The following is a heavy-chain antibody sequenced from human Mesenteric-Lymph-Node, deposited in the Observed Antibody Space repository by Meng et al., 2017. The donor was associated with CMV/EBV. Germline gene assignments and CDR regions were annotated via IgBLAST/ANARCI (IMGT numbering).Heavy chain of an antibody. D-gene: IGHD2-2*02. CDR1: GGSISSTRYY. CDR3: ARDAYCSSDSCYMFYFDS. Sequence: SETLSLTCTVSGGSISSTRYYWGWIRQPPGKGLEWIGSIYYSGSTNYNPSLKSRVTMSVDTSKNQFSLKLTSATAADTAVYYCARDAYCSSDSCYMFYFDSWGQGNVVTVSS. J-gene: IGHJ4*02. CDR2: IYYSGST. V-gene: IGHV4-39*07.